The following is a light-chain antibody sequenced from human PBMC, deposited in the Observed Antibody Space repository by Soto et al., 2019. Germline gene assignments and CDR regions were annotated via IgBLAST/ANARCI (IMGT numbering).Light chain of an antibody. CDR1: QSVRSRY. J-gene: IGKJ1*01. CDR2: DAS. Sequence: EFVVTQSPGTLSLSLGERATLSCRTSQSVRSRYLAWYQQKPGQAPTLLIYDASSRPGGIPDRFIGSGSGTDFTLTISRLEPEDFGTYYCQQGFDVPRTFGQGTKV. V-gene: IGKV3D-20*02. CDR3: QQGFDVPRT.